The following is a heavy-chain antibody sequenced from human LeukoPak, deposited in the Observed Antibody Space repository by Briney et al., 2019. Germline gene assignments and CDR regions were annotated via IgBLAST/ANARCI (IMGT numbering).Heavy chain of an antibody. J-gene: IGHJ1*01. CDR1: GDSVSSNSAA. CDR3: ARDIVVVPAAPGYFQH. D-gene: IGHD2-2*01. Sequence: SQTLSLTCAISGDSVSSNSAAWNWIRQSPSRGLEWLGRTYYRSKWYNDYAVSVKSRITINPDTSKNQFSLQLNSVTPEDTAVYYCARDIVVVPAAPGYFQHWGQGTLVTVSS. V-gene: IGHV6-1*01. CDR2: TYYRSKWYN.